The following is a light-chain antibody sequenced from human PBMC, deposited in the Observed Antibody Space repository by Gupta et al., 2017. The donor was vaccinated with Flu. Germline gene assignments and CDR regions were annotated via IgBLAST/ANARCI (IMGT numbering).Light chain of an antibody. CDR2: GAS. J-gene: IGKJ2*01. Sequence: EIVLTQSPGSLPLSPGERATLSCRASQTVADSYLAWYQQQPGQAPRLLIYGASTRATGIPDRCSGSGYGTDFTLTISRREPEDFAVYYCQQYGRSPAYTFGQGTKLEI. CDR1: QTVADSY. CDR3: QQYGRSPAYT. V-gene: IGKV3-20*01.